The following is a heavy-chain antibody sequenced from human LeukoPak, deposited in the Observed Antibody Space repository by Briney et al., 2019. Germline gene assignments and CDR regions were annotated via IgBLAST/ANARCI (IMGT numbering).Heavy chain of an antibody. CDR2: IIPIFGTA. CDR3: APDFWSGYYNWFDP. Sequence: GASVKVSCKASGGTFSSYAISWVRQAPGQGPEWMGGIIPIFGTANYAQKFQGRVTITTDESTSTAYMELSSLRSEDTAVYYCAPDFWSGYYNWFDPWGQEPWSPSPQ. V-gene: IGHV1-69*05. CDR1: GGTFSSYA. J-gene: IGHJ5*02. D-gene: IGHD3-3*01.